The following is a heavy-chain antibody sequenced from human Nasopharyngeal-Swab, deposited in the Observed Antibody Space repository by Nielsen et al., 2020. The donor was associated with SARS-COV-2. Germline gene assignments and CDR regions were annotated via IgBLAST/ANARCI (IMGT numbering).Heavy chain of an antibody. CDR1: GFTFSSYS. D-gene: IGHD3-10*01. J-gene: IGHJ4*02. CDR2: ISSSSSYI. CDR3: ARDFIWFGELSPV. Sequence: AGSLRLSCAASGFTFSSYSMNWVRQAPGKGLEWVSSISSSSSYIYYADSVKGRFTISRDNAKNSLYLQMNSLRAEDTAVYYCARDFIWFGELSPVWGQGTLVTVSS. V-gene: IGHV3-21*01.